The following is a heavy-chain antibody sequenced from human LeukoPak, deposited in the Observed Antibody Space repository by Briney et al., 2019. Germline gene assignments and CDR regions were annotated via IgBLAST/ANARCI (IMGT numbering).Heavy chain of an antibody. CDR1: GFIFSDYY. Sequence: GGSLRLSCAASGFIFSDYYMTWIRQAPGKGLEWVSYISSSGDNIFYADSVKGRFTISRDNAKKSMYLQMNSLRAGDTAVYYCARLYYYYMDVWAKGTTVTVSS. CDR2: ISSSGDNI. CDR3: ARLYYYYMDV. J-gene: IGHJ6*03. V-gene: IGHV3-11*04.